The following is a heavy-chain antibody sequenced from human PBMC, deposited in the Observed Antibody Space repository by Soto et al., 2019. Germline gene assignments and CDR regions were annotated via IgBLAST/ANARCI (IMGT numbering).Heavy chain of an antibody. CDR2: INHSGST. CDR3: AKDTQQLIVYFDY. Sequence: PSETLSLTCAVYGGSFSGYYWRWIRQPPGKGLEWIGEINHSGSTNYNPSLKSRVTISVDTSKNQFSLQLTSVTPEDTAVYYCAKDTQQLIVYFDYWGQGTQVTVSS. D-gene: IGHD6-13*01. V-gene: IGHV4-34*01. J-gene: IGHJ4*02. CDR1: GGSFSGYY.